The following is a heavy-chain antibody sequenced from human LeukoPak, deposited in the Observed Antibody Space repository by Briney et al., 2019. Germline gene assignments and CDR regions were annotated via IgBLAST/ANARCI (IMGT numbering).Heavy chain of an antibody. CDR2: ISWNSGSI. V-gene: IGHV3-9*01. CDR1: GFTFDDYA. D-gene: IGHD6-19*01. Sequence: GGSLRLSCAASGFTFDDYAMHWVRQAPGKGLEWVSGISWNSGSIGYAVSVKGRFTISRDNAKNSLYLQMNSLRTEDTALYYCAKALRASIAVADDAFDIWGQGTMVTVSS. J-gene: IGHJ3*02. CDR3: AKALRASIAVADDAFDI.